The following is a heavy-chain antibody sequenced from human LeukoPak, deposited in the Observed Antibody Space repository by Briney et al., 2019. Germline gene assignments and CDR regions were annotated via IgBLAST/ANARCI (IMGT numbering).Heavy chain of an antibody. CDR1: RFTFCDHA. V-gene: IGHV3-49*04. Sequence: GSLRRSSTASRFTFCDHAMSWGGRAPGEGREWGGFIISKAYGGTTEYDASVKGRFTISRDDPKSITYLQINNMKTEDAAVYYCTRGPIQLLLYYGMGVWGQGTTVTVSS. CDR3: TRGPIQLLLYYGMGV. D-gene: IGHD5-18*01. J-gene: IGHJ6*02. CDR2: IISKAYGGTT.